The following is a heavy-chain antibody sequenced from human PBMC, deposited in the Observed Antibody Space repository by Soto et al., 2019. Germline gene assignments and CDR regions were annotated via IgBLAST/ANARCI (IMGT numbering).Heavy chain of an antibody. CDR1: CYTFTNFF. CDR3: ARDKGYGFGWYYYSGMEV. D-gene: IGHD5-18*01. Sequence: ASLNVSFKASCYTFTNFFLILFLHSPLQWLELMGWISGYNGNTNYAQKFQGRVTMTTDTSKSTAYMEVRSLTSDDTAVYYCARDKGYGFGWYYYSGMEVWGKGNTVNVSS. J-gene: IGHJ6*04. CDR2: ISGYNGNT. V-gene: IGHV1-18*01.